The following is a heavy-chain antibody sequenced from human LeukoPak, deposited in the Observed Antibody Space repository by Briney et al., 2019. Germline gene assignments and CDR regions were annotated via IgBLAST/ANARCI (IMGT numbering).Heavy chain of an antibody. V-gene: IGHV4-39*02. D-gene: IGHD3-22*01. CDR3: ARDNSGYYNFDH. J-gene: IGHJ4*01. CDR2: IYYTGST. Sequence: SETLSLTCAVSGGSISSSGYYWGWIRQPPGKGLEWIGSIYYTGSTYYNPSLKSRVTISADTSNKEFSLKLSSVTAADTAVYFCARDNSGYYNFDHCGQGALVTVSS. CDR1: GGSISSSGYY.